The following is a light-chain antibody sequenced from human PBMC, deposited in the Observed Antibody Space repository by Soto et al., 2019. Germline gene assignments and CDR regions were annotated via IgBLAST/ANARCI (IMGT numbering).Light chain of an antibody. Sequence: TVLTRSPGIFFMCSGGISSTTCSHSQSITSSFLAWYQQKPGQAPRLRSDGASGRATGIPDRFSGTGVEKDFTRNINSLEPEDFAVYYCQQYKNSPITFGQGTRLEIK. CDR3: QQYKNSPIT. J-gene: IGKJ5*01. V-gene: IGKV3-20*01. CDR1: QSITSSF. CDR2: GAS.